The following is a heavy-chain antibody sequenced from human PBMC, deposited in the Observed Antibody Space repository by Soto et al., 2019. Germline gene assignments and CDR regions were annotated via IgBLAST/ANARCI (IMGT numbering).Heavy chain of an antibody. V-gene: IGHV3-74*01. CDR3: ARVGSGNYLNYFDY. D-gene: IGHD1-26*01. Sequence: EVQLVESGGGLVQPGGSLILSCAASGFTFTTYWMHWVRQVPGQGLVWVSHVNSDESSTNYADSVKGRFTISRDNAKNTLSLLMSSLRAEDSAVYYCARVGSGNYLNYFDYWGQGTLITVSS. CDR1: GFTFTTYW. J-gene: IGHJ4*02. CDR2: VNSDESST.